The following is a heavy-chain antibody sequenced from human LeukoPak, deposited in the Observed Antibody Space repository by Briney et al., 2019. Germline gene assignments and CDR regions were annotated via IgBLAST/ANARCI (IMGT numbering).Heavy chain of an antibody. Sequence: PGGSLRLSCAASGFTFSSYSMNWVRQAPGKGLEWVSSISSSSSYIYYADSVKGQFTISRDNAKNSLYLQMNSLRAEDTAVYYCARDRISYYDILTGYYDAFDIWGQGTMVTVSS. V-gene: IGHV3-21*01. J-gene: IGHJ3*02. D-gene: IGHD3-9*01. CDR3: ARDRISYYDILTGYYDAFDI. CDR1: GFTFSSYS. CDR2: ISSSSSYI.